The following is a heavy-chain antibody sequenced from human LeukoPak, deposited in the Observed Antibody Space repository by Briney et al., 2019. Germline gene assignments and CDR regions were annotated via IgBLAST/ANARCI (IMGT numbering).Heavy chain of an antibody. D-gene: IGHD4-17*01. J-gene: IGHJ3*02. CDR2: ISSTGGST. V-gene: IGHV3-23*01. Sequence: GGSLRLSCAASGFTFRSNGMNWVRQAPGKGLEWVSAISSTGGSTYYADSVKGRFTISRDNSKNTLYLQMNSLRAEDTAVYYCARDQRGDYPAHAFDIWGQGTMVTVSS. CDR1: GFTFRSNG. CDR3: ARDQRGDYPAHAFDI.